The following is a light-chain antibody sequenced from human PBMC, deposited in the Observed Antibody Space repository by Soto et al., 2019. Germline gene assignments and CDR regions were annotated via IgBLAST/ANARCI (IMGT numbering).Light chain of an antibody. CDR2: GTS. CDR3: QQYDTSPET. V-gene: IGKV3-20*01. Sequence: EIVLTQSPGTLSLSPGERATLSCRASQSVSSSYLAWYQHEPGQAPRLLMYGTSSRATGIPDRFSGSGSGTDFTLTISRLEPEDFAVYYCQQYDTSPETFGQGTKVDIK. J-gene: IGKJ1*01. CDR1: QSVSSSY.